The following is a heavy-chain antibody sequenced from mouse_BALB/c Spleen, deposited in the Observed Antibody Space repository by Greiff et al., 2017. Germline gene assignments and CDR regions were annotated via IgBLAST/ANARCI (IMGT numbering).Heavy chain of an antibody. Sequence: EVLLLESGGGLVKPGGSLKLSCAASGFTFSDSYMYWVRQTPEKRLEWVATISDGGSYTYYPDSVKGRFTLSRDNAKNNLYLQMSSLTSVDTAMYDRAREGITALAYWGQGTLVTVSA. CDR3: AREGITALAY. CDR1: GFTFSDSY. J-gene: IGHJ3*01. D-gene: IGHD2-4*01. V-gene: IGHV5-4*02. CDR2: ISDGGSYT.